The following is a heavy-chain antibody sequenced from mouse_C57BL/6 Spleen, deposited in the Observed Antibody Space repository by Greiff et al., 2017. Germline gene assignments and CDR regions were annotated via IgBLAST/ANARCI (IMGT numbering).Heavy chain of an antibody. Sequence: QVQLQQPGTELVKPGASVKLSCKASGYTFTSYWMHWVKQRPGQGLEWIGNINPSNGGTNYNEKFKSTATLTVDKSSSTAYMQLSSLTSEDSAVYYCARGGSMSTETSSYLDDWGQGTTLTVSS. V-gene: IGHV1-53*01. CDR3: ARGGSMSTETSSYLDD. J-gene: IGHJ2*01. CDR1: GYTFTSYW. D-gene: IGHD1-1*01. CDR2: INPSNGGT.